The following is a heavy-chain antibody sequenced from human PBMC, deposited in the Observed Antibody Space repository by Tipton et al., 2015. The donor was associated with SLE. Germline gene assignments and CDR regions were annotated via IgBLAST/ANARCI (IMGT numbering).Heavy chain of an antibody. D-gene: IGHD2-2*01. J-gene: IGHJ5*02. Sequence: LSLTCTISGDSISSYYWNWIRQPPGKGLEWLGYVYYTGSTSYNPSLQSRVTMSVDTSKNQFSLSLRSVTAADTAVYYCARHRDCTSISCQANWFDPWGQGSLVTVSS. CDR2: VYYTGST. CDR1: GDSISSYY. V-gene: IGHV4-59*08. CDR3: ARHRDCTSISCQANWFDP.